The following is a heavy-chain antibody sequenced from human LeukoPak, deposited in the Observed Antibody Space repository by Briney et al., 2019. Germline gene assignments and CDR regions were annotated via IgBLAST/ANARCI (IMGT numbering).Heavy chain of an antibody. V-gene: IGHV3-7*01. CDR2: IKQDGSEK. CDR1: GFTFSNYW. J-gene: IGHJ6*04. D-gene: IGHD3-10*02. CDR3: AELGITMIGGV. Sequence: GGSLRLSCAACGFTFSNYWMSWVRQAPGRGLEWVAYIKQDGSEKYYMDSVKGRFTISRDNAKNSLYLQMNRRRAEDTAVYYCAELGITMIGGVWGKGTTVTISS.